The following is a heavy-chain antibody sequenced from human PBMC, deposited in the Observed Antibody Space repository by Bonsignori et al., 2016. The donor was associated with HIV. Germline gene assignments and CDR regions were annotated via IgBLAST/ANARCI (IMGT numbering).Heavy chain of an antibody. V-gene: IGHV1-46*01. D-gene: IGHD4-17*01. J-gene: IGHJ4*02. CDR2: INPSGGST. CDR3: ARVHDYGDYPTNY. Sequence: WVRQAPGQGLEWMGIINPSGGSTSYAQKFQGRVTMTRDTSTSTVYMELSSLRSEDTAVYYCARVHDYGDYPTNYWGQGTLVTVSS.